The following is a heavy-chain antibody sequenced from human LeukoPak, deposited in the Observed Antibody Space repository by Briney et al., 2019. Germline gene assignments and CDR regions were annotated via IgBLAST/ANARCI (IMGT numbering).Heavy chain of an antibody. J-gene: IGHJ4*02. CDR1: GGSISSTYY. D-gene: IGHD3-22*01. V-gene: IGHV4-39*07. Sequence: PSETLSLTCTVSGGSISSTYYWGWIRQPPGKGLEWIGSIFYRGSTYNNPSLKSRVTISVDTSKNQFSLKLSSVTAADTAVYYCARDLYDSSGYMPDYWGQGTLVTVSS. CDR3: ARDLYDSSGYMPDY. CDR2: IFYRGST.